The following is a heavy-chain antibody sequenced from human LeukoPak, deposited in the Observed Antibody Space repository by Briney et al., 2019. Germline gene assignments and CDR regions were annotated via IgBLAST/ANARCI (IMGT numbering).Heavy chain of an antibody. Sequence: PSETLSLTCTVSGGSISSGSYYWSWIRQPAGKGLEWIGRIYTSGSTNYNPSLKSRVTISVDTSKNQFSLKLSSVTAADTAVYYCARDPYCDDFWIGCWSHWGQGTLVTVSS. V-gene: IGHV4-61*02. CDR2: IYTSGST. CDR3: ARDPYCDDFWIGCWSH. CDR1: GGSISSGSYY. D-gene: IGHD3-3*01. J-gene: IGHJ4*02.